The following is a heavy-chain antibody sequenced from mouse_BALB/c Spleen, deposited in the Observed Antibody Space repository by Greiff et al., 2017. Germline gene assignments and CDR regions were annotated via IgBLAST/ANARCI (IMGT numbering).Heavy chain of an antibody. V-gene: IGHV14-3*02. Sequence: VQLQQSGAELVKPGASVKLSCTASGFNIKDTYMHWVQQRPEQGLEWIGRIDPANGNTKYDPKFQGKATITADTSSNTAYLQLSSLTSEDTAVYYCATPYGYDAAWLAYWGQGTLVTVSA. CDR3: ATPYGYDAAWLAY. CDR2: IDPANGNT. CDR1: GFNIKDTY. J-gene: IGHJ3*01. D-gene: IGHD2-2*01.